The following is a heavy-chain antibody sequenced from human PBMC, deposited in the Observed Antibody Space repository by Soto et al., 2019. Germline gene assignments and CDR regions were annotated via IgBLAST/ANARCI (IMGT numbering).Heavy chain of an antibody. CDR2: IYYSGST. D-gene: IGHD3-10*01. CDR3: ARDRHYSGSGEDWFDP. Sequence: PSETLSLTCTVSGGSISSGDYYWSWIRQPPGKGLEWIGYIYYSGSTYYNPSLKSRVTISVDTSKNQFSLKLSSVTAADTAVYYCARDRHYSGSGEDWFDPWGQGTLVTVSS. V-gene: IGHV4-30-4*01. CDR1: GGSISSGDYY. J-gene: IGHJ5*02.